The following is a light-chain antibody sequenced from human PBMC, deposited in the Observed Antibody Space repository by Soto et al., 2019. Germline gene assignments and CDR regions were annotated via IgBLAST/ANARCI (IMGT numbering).Light chain of an antibody. CDR1: QSLSASY. Sequence: EIVLTQSPGTLSLSPGERATLFCRASQSLSASYLAWYQQKPGQAPRLLVYGASSRATGIPDRFSGSGSGTDFTLTLSSLEPEDFAVYYCQERSSWPTFGGGTKVEIK. J-gene: IGKJ4*01. CDR3: QERSSWPT. V-gene: IGKV3D-20*02. CDR2: GAS.